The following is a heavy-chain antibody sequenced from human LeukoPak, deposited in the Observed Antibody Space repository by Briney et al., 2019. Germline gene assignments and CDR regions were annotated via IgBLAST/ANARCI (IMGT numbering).Heavy chain of an antibody. CDR3: ARGKQQLVELDY. J-gene: IGHJ4*02. Sequence: KSGESLKISCKGSGYIFTSYWIAWVRQLPGKGLEWMGIIYPGDSDTRYSPSFQGQVTISADKSISTAYLQWSSLKASDTALYYCARGKQQLVELDYWGQGTLVTVSS. V-gene: IGHV5-51*01. CDR2: IYPGDSDT. D-gene: IGHD6-13*01. CDR1: GYIFTSYW.